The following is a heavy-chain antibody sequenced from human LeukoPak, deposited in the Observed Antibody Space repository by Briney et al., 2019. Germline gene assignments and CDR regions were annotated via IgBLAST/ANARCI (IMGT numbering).Heavy chain of an antibody. CDR1: GYTFTGYY. CDR2: INPNSGGT. CDR3: ARDFMYSGNCAGC. D-gene: IGHD6-13*01. J-gene: IGHJ4*02. V-gene: IGHV1-2*02. Sequence: ASVKVSCKASGYTFTGYYMHWVRQAPGQGLEWMGWINPNSGGTNYAQKFQGRVTMTRDTSISTAYMELSRLRAEDTAVYYCARDFMYSGNCAGCWGQGTLVTVSS.